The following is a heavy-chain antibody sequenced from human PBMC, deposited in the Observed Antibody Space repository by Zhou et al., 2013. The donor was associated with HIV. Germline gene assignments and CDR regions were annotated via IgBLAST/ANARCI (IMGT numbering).Heavy chain of an antibody. J-gene: IGHJ6*02. V-gene: IGHV1-69*05. CDR3: AREREGRIAVAGKLDYYYGMDV. D-gene: IGHD6-19*01. CDR1: GGTFSSYA. Sequence: QVQLVQSGAEVKKPGSSVKVSCKASGGTFSSYAINWVRQAPGQGLEWMGGIIPIFGTANYAQKFQGRVTITTDESTSTAYMELSSLRSEDTAVYYCAREREGRIAVAGKLDYYYGMDVWGQGTTVTVSS. CDR2: IIPIFGTA.